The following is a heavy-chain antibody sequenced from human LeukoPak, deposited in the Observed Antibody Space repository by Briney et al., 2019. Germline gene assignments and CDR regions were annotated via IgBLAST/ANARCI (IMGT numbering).Heavy chain of an antibody. CDR3: AKDSEVGWLQLMRGTYYFDY. CDR1: GYTFTSYD. V-gene: IGHV1-8*01. Sequence: GASVKVSCKASGYTFTSYDINWVRQATGQGLEWMGWMNPNSGNTGYAQKFQGRVTMTRNTSISTAYMELSSLRSEDTAVYYCAKDSEVGWLQLMRGTYYFDYWGQGTLVTVSS. CDR2: MNPNSGNT. J-gene: IGHJ4*02. D-gene: IGHD5-12*01.